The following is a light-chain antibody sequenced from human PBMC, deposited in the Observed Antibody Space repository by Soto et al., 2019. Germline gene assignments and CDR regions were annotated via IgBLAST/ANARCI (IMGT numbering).Light chain of an antibody. J-gene: IGKJ4*01. CDR3: QQFGVSPT. CDR1: QTISDTF. V-gene: IGKV3-20*01. CDR2: GAS. Sequence: EIVLTQSPGTLSLSPGERATLSCRASQTISDTFLAWYQQKPGQAPRLLIYGASSRDTDIPDRFSGTGSGTDFTLSIDRLEPEDFAVYYCQQFGVSPTFGGGTKVEIK.